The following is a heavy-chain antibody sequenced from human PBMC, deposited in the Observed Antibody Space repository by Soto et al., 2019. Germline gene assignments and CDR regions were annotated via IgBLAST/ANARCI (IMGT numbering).Heavy chain of an antibody. Sequence: QVQLVQSGAEVKKPGASVKVSCKASGYTFTSYDINWLRQATGQGLEWMGWMNPNSGNTAYAQKFQGRVTMTRNTSISTAYTELSSLRSEDTAVYYWAREKSSGYYYDYWGQGTLVTVSS. CDR1: GYTFTSYD. CDR2: MNPNSGNT. J-gene: IGHJ4*02. V-gene: IGHV1-8*01. CDR3: AREKSSGYYYDY. D-gene: IGHD3-22*01.